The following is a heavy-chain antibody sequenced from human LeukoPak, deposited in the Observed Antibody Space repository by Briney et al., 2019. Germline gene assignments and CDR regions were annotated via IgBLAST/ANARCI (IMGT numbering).Heavy chain of an antibody. CDR1: GYTFTSYY. Sequence: ASVKVSCKASGYTFTSYYMHWVRQAPGQGLEWMGIINPSGGSTSYAQKFQGRVTMTRDTSTSTVYMELSSLRSEDTAAYYCAISAMAKKYYFDYWGQGTPVTVSS. V-gene: IGHV1-46*03. J-gene: IGHJ4*02. CDR2: INPSGGST. D-gene: IGHD5-18*01. CDR3: AISAMAKKYYFDY.